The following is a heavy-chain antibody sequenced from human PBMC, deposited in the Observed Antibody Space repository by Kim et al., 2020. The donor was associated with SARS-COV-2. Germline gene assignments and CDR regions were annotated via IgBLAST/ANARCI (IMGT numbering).Heavy chain of an antibody. V-gene: IGHV4-59*01. Sequence: SETLSLTCTVSGGSISSYYWSWIRQPPGKGLEWIGYIYYSGSTNYNPYLKSRVTISVDTSKNQSSLKLSCVTAADTAVYYCARDLRGYSGYDNYYYGMDAWGQGTTVTVSS. CDR3: ARDLRGYSGYDNYYYGMDA. D-gene: IGHD5-12*01. CDR1: GGSISSYY. J-gene: IGHJ6*02. CDR2: IYYSGST.